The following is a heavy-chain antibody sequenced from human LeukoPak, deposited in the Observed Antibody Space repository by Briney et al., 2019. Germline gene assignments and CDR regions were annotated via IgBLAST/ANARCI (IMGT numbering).Heavy chain of an antibody. CDR3: ARYYYGSGSLDY. Sequence: SETLSLTCAVSGGSISSGGYSWSWIRQPPGTGLEWIGYIYHSGSTYYNPSLKSRVTISVDRSKNQFSLKLSSVTAADTAVYYCARYYYGSGSLDYWGQGTLVTVSS. CDR2: IYHSGST. J-gene: IGHJ4*02. CDR1: GGSISSGGYS. D-gene: IGHD3-10*01. V-gene: IGHV4-30-2*01.